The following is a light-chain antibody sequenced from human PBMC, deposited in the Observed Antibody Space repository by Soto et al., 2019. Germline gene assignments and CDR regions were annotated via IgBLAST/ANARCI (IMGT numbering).Light chain of an antibody. J-gene: IGKJ2*01. V-gene: IGKV3-20*01. Sequence: EIVLTQSPGTLSLSPGDRATLSCRASQSVSNDYLAWYQQKPGQAPRLLIYGASSRATGIPDRFSGSGSGTEFTLTISRLEPEDFAVYYCQHYGNSPPMYTCVQGTKLEIK. CDR1: QSVSNDY. CDR3: QHYGNSPPMYT. CDR2: GAS.